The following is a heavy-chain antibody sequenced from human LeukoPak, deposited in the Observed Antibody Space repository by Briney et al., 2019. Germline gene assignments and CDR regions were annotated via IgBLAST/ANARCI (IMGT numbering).Heavy chain of an antibody. V-gene: IGHV3-23*01. CDR3: AKADGWNNYDTRVFDF. CDR2: IVASGGST. D-gene: IGHD1/OR15-1a*01. J-gene: IGHJ4*02. Sequence: GGSLRLSCAASGFTFSTYAMSWVRQAPGKRLDWVSTIVASGGSTYYADSVKGRFTISRDNSKNTLYLQMNSLRAEDTAVFYCAKADGWNNYDTRVFDFWGQGTLVTVSS. CDR1: GFTFSTYA.